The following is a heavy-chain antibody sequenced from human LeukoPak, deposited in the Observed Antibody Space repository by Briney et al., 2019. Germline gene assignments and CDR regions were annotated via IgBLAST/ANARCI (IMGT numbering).Heavy chain of an antibody. D-gene: IGHD2-15*01. J-gene: IGHJ3*01. CDR2: IKQDGSEK. CDR1: GFTFSSYW. CDR3: ARIRVVGAFDTYAFDL. Sequence: GGSLRLSCAASGFTFSSYWMSWVRQAPGKGLEWVANIKQDGSEKYYVDSVKGRFTISRDNAKNALYLQMNSLRAEDTAVYYCARIRVVGAFDTYAFDLWGQGTMVTVSS. V-gene: IGHV3-7*01.